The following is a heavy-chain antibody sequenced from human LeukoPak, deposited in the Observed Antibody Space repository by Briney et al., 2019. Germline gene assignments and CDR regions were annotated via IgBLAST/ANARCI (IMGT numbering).Heavy chain of an antibody. CDR3: ARVRNYDSSGYYLPQYYFDY. J-gene: IGHJ4*02. V-gene: IGHV5-51*01. CDR2: IYPGD. Sequence: GESLKISCKGSGYSFTSYWIGWVRQMPGKGLEWMGIIYPGDYSPSFQGQVTISADKSISTAYLQWSSLKASDTAMYYCARVRNYDSSGYYLPQYYFDYWGQGTLVTASS. D-gene: IGHD3-22*01. CDR1: GYSFTSYW.